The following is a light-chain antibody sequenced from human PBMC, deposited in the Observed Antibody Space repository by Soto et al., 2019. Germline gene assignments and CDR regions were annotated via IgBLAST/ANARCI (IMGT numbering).Light chain of an antibody. V-gene: IGKV1-9*01. Sequence: DIQLTQSPSFLSASVGDRVTITCRASQGVSSYLAWYQHKPGKAPKVLIYAASTLQSGVPSSFSGSGSGTEFTLTISSLQPEDFATYYCQQLSSYPRTFGQGTKVEI. J-gene: IGKJ1*01. CDR3: QQLSSYPRT. CDR1: QGVSSY. CDR2: AAS.